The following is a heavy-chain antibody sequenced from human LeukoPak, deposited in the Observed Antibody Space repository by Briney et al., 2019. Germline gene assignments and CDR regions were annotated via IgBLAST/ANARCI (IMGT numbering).Heavy chain of an antibody. CDR3: ARDPLGVVVVAATFDY. CDR2: INPNSGGT. V-gene: IGHV1-2*02. J-gene: IGHJ4*02. CDR1: GYTFTAYY. Sequence: ASVKVSCTASGYTFTAYYMHWVRQAPGQGLEWMGWINPNSGGTNYAQKFQGRVTMTRDTSISTAYMELSRLRSDDTAVYYCARDPLGVVVVAATFDYWGQGTLVTVSS. D-gene: IGHD2-15*01.